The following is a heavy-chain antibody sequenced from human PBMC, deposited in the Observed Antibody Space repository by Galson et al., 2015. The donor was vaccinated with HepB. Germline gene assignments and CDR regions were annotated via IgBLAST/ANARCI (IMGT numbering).Heavy chain of an antibody. V-gene: IGHV3-23*01. CDR3: ASSAMTFGGLLY. CDR2: ISTTGFST. Sequence: SLRLSCAVSELTFSNFAMSWVRQAPGKGLEWVSSISTTGFSTYYAESVKGRFTVSRDNSKIELHLQMDNLKAEDTATYYCASSAMTFGGLLYWGQEPWSPSPQ. D-gene: IGHD3-16*01. J-gene: IGHJ4*02. CDR1: ELTFSNFA.